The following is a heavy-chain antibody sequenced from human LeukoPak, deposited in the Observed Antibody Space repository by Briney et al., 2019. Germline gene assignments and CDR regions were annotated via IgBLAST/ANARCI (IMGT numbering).Heavy chain of an antibody. CDR1: GYTFTSYD. D-gene: IGHD3-9*01. Sequence: ASVKVSCKASGYTFTSYDINWVRQATGQGLEWMGWMNPNSGNTGYAQKFQGRVTMTRNTSISTAYMELSSLRSEDTAVYYCARDRGGDGYFDWYPDYYYGMDVWGQGTTVTVSS. CDR2: MNPNSGNT. CDR3: ARDRGGDGYFDWYPDYYYGMDV. V-gene: IGHV1-8*01. J-gene: IGHJ6*02.